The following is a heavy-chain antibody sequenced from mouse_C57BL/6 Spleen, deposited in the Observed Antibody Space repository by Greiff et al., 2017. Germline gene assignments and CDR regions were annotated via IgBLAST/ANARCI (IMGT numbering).Heavy chain of an antibody. V-gene: IGHV10-1*01. D-gene: IGHD1-1*01. CDR2: IRSKSNNYAT. CDR3: VRHDYYGRSYGYYAMDY. J-gene: IGHJ4*01. CDR1: GFSFNTYA. Sequence: EVQRVESGGGLVQPKGSLKLACAASGFSFNTYAMNWVRQAPGTGLEWVARIRSKSNNYATYYADSVKDRFTISRDVSESMLYLQMNNLKTEDTAMYYCVRHDYYGRSYGYYAMDYWGQGTSVTVSS.